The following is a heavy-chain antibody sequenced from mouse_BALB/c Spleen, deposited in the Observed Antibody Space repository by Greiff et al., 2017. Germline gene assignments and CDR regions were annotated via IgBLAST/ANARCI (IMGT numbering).Heavy chain of an antibody. Sequence: QVHVKQSGAELVKPGASVKLSCKASGYTFTSYWMHWVQQRPGQGLEWIGEIDPSDSYTNYNQKFKGKATLTVDKSSSTAYMQLSSLTSEDSAVYYCARWEDGSSYWYFDVWGAGTTVTVSS. V-gene: IGHV1-69*02. CDR3: ARWEDGSSYWYFDV. CDR1: GYTFTSYW. D-gene: IGHD1-1*01. J-gene: IGHJ1*01. CDR2: IDPSDSYT.